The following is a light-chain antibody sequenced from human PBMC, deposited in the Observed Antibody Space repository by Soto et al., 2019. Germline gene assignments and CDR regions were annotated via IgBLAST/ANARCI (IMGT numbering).Light chain of an antibody. CDR1: PDLFYNSHSKNF. J-gene: IGKJ2*01. V-gene: IGKV4-1*01. Sequence: VMDTSPNPPAVSLGGKAPHHRQSRPDLFYNSHSKNFLAWYQQKPGQPPKLLIYWASTRESGVPDRFTGSGSWTDFTLTISSLQAEDVAVYYCQQYYSTPPTFGQGTKLEIK. CDR3: QQYYSTPPT. CDR2: WAS.